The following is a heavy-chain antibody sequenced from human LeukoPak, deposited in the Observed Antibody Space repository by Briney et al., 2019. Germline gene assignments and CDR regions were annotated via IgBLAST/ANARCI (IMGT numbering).Heavy chain of an antibody. CDR2: INHSGST. J-gene: IGHJ4*02. Sequence: SETPSLTCAVYGGSFSGYYWSWIRQPPGNGLEWIGEINHSGSTNYNPSLKSRVTISVDTSKNQFSLKLSAVTAADTAVYYCARVRGYHFDYWGQGTLVTVSS. CDR1: GGSFSGYY. D-gene: IGHD5-18*01. V-gene: IGHV4-34*01. CDR3: ARVRGYHFDY.